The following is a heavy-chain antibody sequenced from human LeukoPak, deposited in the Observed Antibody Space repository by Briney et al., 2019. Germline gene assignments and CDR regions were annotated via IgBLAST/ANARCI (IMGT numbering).Heavy chain of an antibody. CDR1: GYTFSSYG. J-gene: IGHJ4*02. CDR3: ARGPPEHQLVYDFFDY. CDR2: IIPILGTP. Sequence: SVKVSCKTSGYTFSSYGISWVRQAPGQGLEWMGGIIPILGTPKYAQKFQGRVTITAYESSNTVSMELSSLRSEDTAMYYCARGPPEHQLVYDFFDYWGQGTLVTVSS. V-gene: IGHV1-69*13. D-gene: IGHD2-2*02.